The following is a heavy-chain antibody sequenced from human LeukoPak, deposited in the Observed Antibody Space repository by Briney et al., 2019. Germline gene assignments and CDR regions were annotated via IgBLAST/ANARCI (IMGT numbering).Heavy chain of an antibody. CDR1: GFTFSSYA. D-gene: IGHD2-21*02. J-gene: IGHJ4*02. CDR3: AKVGPCGGDCYSYYFDY. CDR2: ISGSGGST. Sequence: PGGSLRLSCAASGFTFSSYAMSWVRQAPGKGLEWVSAISGSGGSTYYADSVKGRFTISRDNSKNTLYLQMNSLRAEDTAVYYCAKVGPCGGDCYSYYFDYWGQGTLVTVSS. V-gene: IGHV3-23*01.